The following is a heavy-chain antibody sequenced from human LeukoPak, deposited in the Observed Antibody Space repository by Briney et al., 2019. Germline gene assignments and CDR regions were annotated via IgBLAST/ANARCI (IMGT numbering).Heavy chain of an antibody. V-gene: IGHV3-21*01. CDR1: GFTFSSYS. D-gene: IGHD5-12*01. CDR3: PSDGPSGYDLHWLDP. J-gene: IGHJ5*02. CDR2: ISSSSSYI. Sequence: GGSLRLSCAASGFTFSSYSMNWVRQAPGKGLEWVSSISSSSSYIYYADSVKGRFTISRDNAKNTLYLQMNSLRAEDTAVYYCPSDGPSGYDLHWLDPWGQGTLITVSS.